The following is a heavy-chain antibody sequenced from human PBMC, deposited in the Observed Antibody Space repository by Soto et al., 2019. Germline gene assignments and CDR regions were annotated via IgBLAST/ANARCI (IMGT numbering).Heavy chain of an antibody. CDR3: ARGALYCSSTSCYTDYFDY. J-gene: IGHJ4*02. D-gene: IGHD2-2*02. V-gene: IGHV1-69*01. Sequence: QVQLVQSGAEVKKPGSSVKVSCKASGGTFSSYAISWVRQAPGQGLEWMGGIIPIFGTANYAQKFQGRVTITADESTSTAYMELSSLRSEDTAVYYCARGALYCSSTSCYTDYFDYWGQGTLVTVYS. CDR2: IIPIFGTA. CDR1: GGTFSSYA.